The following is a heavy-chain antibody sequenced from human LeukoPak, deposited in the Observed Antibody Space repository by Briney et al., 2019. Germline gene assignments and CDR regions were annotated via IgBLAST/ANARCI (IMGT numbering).Heavy chain of an antibody. J-gene: IGHJ5*02. CDR2: FDSEDGET. D-gene: IGHD2-15*01. CDR3: ARVYCSGGSCYSWYWYNWFDP. Sequence: ASVKVSCKVSGYTLTELSMHWVRQAPGKGLEWMGGFDSEDGETIYAQKFQGRVTMTEDTSTDTAYMELSSLRSEDTAVYYCARVYCSGGSCYSWYWYNWFDPWGQGTLVTVSS. V-gene: IGHV1-24*01. CDR1: GYTLTELS.